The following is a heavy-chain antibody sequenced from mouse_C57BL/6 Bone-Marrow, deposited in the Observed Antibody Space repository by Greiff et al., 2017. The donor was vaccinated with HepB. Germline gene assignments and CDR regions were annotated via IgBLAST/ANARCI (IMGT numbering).Heavy chain of an antibody. CDR2: LWWDDDK. D-gene: IGHD1-1*01. V-gene: IGHV8-8*01. CDR3: ARGYYGSSYDY. CDR1: GFSLSTFGMG. J-gene: IGHJ2*01. Sequence: QVQLKESGPGILQPSQTLSLTCSFSGFSLSTFGMGVGWLRHPSGTGREWLAHLWWDDDKYYNPALKSRLTISKDNSKNQVFLKIANVDTADTATYYWARGYYGSSYDYWGQGTTLTVSS.